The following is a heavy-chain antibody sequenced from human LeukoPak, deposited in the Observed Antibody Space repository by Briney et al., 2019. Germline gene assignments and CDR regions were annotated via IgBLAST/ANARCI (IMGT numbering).Heavy chain of an antibody. CDR1: GFNFSKND. Sequence: GGSLLLSCVSSGFNFSKNDMHWGRRPTERGLEWVSAIGVAGDTYYADPVKGRFTISRENGKNSVYLQMNSLRAGDTAVYFCAKAFDYNGLRGEGGSFDCWGQGALVTVSS. D-gene: IGHD4-11*01. CDR3: AKAFDYNGLRGEGGSFDC. CDR2: IGVAGDT. V-gene: IGHV3-13*01. J-gene: IGHJ4*02.